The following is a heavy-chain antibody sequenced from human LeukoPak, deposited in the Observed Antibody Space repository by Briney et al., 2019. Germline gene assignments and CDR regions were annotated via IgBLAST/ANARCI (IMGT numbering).Heavy chain of an antibody. CDR3: ARLPTGYPNWFDS. J-gene: IGHJ5*01. Sequence: KPSXXLSLTCTVSGGSVNTTPYYWAWIRQPPGKGLEWIGNVYSTGTTYYNASLRSRATISVDTSKNQFSLNLNSVTAADTAIYFCARLPTGYPNWFDSWGQGILVTVSS. CDR2: VYSTGTT. D-gene: IGHD3-9*01. V-gene: IGHV4-39*01. CDR1: GGSVNTTPYY.